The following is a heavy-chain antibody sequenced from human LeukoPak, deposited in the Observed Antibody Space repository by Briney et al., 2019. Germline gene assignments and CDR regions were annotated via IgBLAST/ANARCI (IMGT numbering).Heavy chain of an antibody. CDR2: ISGSAIST. Sequence: GGSLRLSYAVSGFTFSSYAMSWVRQAPGKGLEWVSGISGSAISTYYADSVKGRFTISRDNSKNTLYLQMNSLRAEDTAVYYCAKDIALLIPDYWGQGTLVTVSS. CDR3: AKDIALLIPDY. V-gene: IGHV3-23*01. D-gene: IGHD2-2*02. CDR1: GFTFSSYA. J-gene: IGHJ4*02.